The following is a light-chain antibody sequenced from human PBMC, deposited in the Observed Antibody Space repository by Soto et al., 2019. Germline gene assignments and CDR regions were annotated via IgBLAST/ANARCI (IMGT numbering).Light chain of an antibody. CDR3: QQFGSSPGFT. CDR2: AAS. CDR1: QSINNRY. Sequence: EIVLTQSPGTLSLSPGERATLSCRASQSINNRYLAWYQQKPGQAPMLLIYAASSRATGSPDRFSGSGSGTDFTLTISRLEPEDLAVYYCQQFGSSPGFTFGPGTKVYIK. J-gene: IGKJ3*01. V-gene: IGKV3-20*01.